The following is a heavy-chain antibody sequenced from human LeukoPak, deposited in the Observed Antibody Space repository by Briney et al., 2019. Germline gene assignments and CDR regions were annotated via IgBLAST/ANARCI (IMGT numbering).Heavy chain of an antibody. J-gene: IGHJ4*02. CDR2: INHSGST. CDR1: GGSFSGYY. Sequence: SETLSLICAVYGGSFSGYYWSWIRQPPGKGLEWIGEINHSGSTNYNPSLKSRVTISVDTSKNQFSLKLSSVTAADTAVYYCARGYGDGYPSPPDYWGQGTLVTVSS. V-gene: IGHV4-34*01. D-gene: IGHD5-24*01. CDR3: ARGYGDGYPSPPDY.